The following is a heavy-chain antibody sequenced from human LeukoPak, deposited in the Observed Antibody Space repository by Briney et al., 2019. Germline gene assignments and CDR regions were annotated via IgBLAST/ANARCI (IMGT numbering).Heavy chain of an antibody. D-gene: IGHD6-25*01. CDR2: ISGSAGST. J-gene: IGHJ6*02. CDR1: GFTFSSYA. Sequence: PGGSLRLSCAASGFTFSSYAMSWVRQAPGKGLEWVSAISGSAGSTYYADSVKGRFTISRDNAKNSLYLQMNSLRAEDTAVYYCARDRHAATGGMDVWGQGTTVTVSS. CDR3: ARDRHAATGGMDV. V-gene: IGHV3-23*01.